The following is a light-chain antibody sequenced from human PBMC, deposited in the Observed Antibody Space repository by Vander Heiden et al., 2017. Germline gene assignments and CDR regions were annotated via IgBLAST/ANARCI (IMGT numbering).Light chain of an antibody. V-gene: IGKV4-1*01. J-gene: IGKJ2*01. CDR3: QQYYSIPPT. CDR2: WAS. CDR1: QSVFYSSNNKNY. Sequence: DLVMTQSPDSLAVSLGERATINCKSSQSVFYSSNNKNYLAWYQQKPGQTPKLLIDWASTRASGVPDRFSGSGSETDFTLTITSLQAEDVAVYYCQQYYSIPPTFGQGTKLEI.